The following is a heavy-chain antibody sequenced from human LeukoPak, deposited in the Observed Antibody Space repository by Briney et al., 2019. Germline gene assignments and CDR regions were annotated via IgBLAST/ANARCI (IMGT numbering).Heavy chain of an antibody. J-gene: IGHJ3*02. D-gene: IGHD2-2*01. V-gene: IGHV1-18*01. CDR3: ASNIVVVPAAIWFAFDI. Sequence: ASVKVSCKASGYTFTSYGISWVRQAPGQGLEWMGWISAYNGNTNYAQKLQGRVTMTTDTSTSTAYMELRSLRSDDTAVYYCASNIVVVPAAIWFAFDIWGQGTMVTVSS. CDR1: GYTFTSYG. CDR2: ISAYNGNT.